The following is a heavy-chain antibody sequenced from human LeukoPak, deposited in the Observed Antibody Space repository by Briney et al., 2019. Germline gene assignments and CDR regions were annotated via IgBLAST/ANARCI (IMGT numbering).Heavy chain of an antibody. J-gene: IGHJ4*02. CDR2: ISSSSRYI. V-gene: IGHV3-21*01. CDR1: GFTFSSYS. D-gene: IGHD6-13*01. Sequence: GGSLRLSCAASGFTFSSYSMNWVRQAPGKGLEWVSSISSSSRYIYYADSVKGRFTISRDNAKNSLYLQMNSLRAEDTAVYYCVRWYSSSWDSYYFDYWGQGTLVTVSS. CDR3: VRWYSSSWDSYYFDY.